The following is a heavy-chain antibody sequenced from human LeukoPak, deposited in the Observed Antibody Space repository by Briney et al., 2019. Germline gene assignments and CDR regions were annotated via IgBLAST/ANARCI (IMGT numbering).Heavy chain of an antibody. CDR1: GGSISSYY. D-gene: IGHD3-10*01. CDR3: AGDYGSWSYQG. Sequence: PSETLSLTCTVSGGSISSYYWSWIRQPPGKGLEWIGYIYYSGSTNYNPSLKSRVTISVDTSKNQFSLKLSSVTAADTAVYYCAGDYGSWSYQGWGQGTLVTVSS. V-gene: IGHV4-59*12. J-gene: IGHJ4*02. CDR2: IYYSGST.